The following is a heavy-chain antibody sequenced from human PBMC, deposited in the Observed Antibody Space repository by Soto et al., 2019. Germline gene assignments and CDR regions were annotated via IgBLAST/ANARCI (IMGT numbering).Heavy chain of an antibody. Sequence: ETLSLTCTVSGGAITAYYWSWIRQPVGEGLQWIGRVYSTGSANYNPSLRSRVTMSVDTSQNQFFLRLSSVTAADTAVYYCARDEYYDSNNWFDHWGQGILVTVSS. CDR2: VYSTGSA. CDR3: ARDEYYDSNNWFDH. CDR1: GGAITAYY. J-gene: IGHJ5*02. D-gene: IGHD3-22*01. V-gene: IGHV4-4*07.